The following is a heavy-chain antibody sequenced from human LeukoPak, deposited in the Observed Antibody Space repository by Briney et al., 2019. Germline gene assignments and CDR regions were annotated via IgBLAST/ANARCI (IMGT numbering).Heavy chain of an antibody. CDR2: ISYDGSNK. Sequence: GGSLRLSCAASGFTFSSYAMHWVRQAPGKGLEWVAVISYDGSNKYYADSVKGRFTISRDNSKNTLYLQMNSLRAEDTAVYYCAREARFGIAVAGGFGYWGQGTLVTVSS. J-gene: IGHJ4*02. D-gene: IGHD6-19*01. CDR3: AREARFGIAVAGGFGY. CDR1: GFTFSSYA. V-gene: IGHV3-30*04.